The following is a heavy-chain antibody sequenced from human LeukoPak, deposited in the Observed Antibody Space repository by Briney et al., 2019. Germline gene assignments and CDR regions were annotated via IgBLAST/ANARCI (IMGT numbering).Heavy chain of an antibody. V-gene: IGHV3-11*01. D-gene: IGHD3-10*01. J-gene: IGHJ4*02. CDR3: AREGGPMVRAGRFDY. Sequence: SGGSLRLSCAASGFTFSDYYMSWIRQAPGKGLEWVSYISSSGSTIYYADSVKGRFTISRDNAKNSLYLQMNSLRAEDTAAYYCAREGGPMVRAGRFDYWGQGTLVTVSS. CDR2: ISSSGSTI. CDR1: GFTFSDYY.